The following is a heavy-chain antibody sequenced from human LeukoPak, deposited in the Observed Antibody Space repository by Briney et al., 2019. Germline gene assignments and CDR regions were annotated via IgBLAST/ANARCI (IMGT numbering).Heavy chain of an antibody. CDR3: ARSSGSLFDY. CDR1: GGSLSSYF. D-gene: IGHD1-26*01. V-gene: IGHV4-59*08. Sequence: PSETLSLTCTVSGGSLSSYFWSWIRRPPGKGLEWIGYIYHSGSSFYNPSLKSRVTISVDTSKNQFSLKLSSLTAADTAVYYCARSSGSLFDYWGQGTLVTVSS. J-gene: IGHJ4*02. CDR2: IYHSGSS.